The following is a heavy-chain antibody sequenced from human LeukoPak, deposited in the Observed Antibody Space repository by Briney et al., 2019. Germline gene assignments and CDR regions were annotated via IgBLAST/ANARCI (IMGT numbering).Heavy chain of an antibody. D-gene: IGHD3-10*01. CDR1: GGSISSHY. CDR2: IYYSGST. J-gene: IGHJ6*03. V-gene: IGHV4-59*11. CDR3: ARETITWVVRGVITDYYYYYYMDV. Sequence: SETLSLTCTVSGGSISSHYWSWIRQPPGKGLEWIGYIYYSGSTNYNPSLKSRATMSVDTSKNQFSLKLSSVTAADTAVYYCARETITWVVRGVITDYYYYYYMDVWGKGTTVTVSS.